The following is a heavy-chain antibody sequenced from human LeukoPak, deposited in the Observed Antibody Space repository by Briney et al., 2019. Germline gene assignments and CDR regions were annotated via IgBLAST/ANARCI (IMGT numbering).Heavy chain of an antibody. J-gene: IGHJ4*02. V-gene: IGHV4-34*01. CDR2: INHSGST. CDR1: GGPFSGYY. CDR3: ARGGRGYSYGFLDY. D-gene: IGHD5-18*01. Sequence: SSETLSLTCAVYGGPFSGYYWSWIRQPPGKGLEWIGEINHSGSTNYNPSLKSRVTISVDTSKNQFSLKLSSVTAADTAVYYCARGGRGYSYGFLDYWGQGTLVTVSS.